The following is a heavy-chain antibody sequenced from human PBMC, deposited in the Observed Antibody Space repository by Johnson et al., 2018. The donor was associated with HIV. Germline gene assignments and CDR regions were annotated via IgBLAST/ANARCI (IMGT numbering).Heavy chain of an antibody. CDR3: ASSRSDHDAFDI. Sequence: QVQVVESGGGLIQPGGSLRLSCAASGLTVSSNYMSWVRQAPGKGLEWVAVIWYDGSNKYYADAGKGRFTISRDNSKNTLYLQMNSLRAEDTAVYYCASSRSDHDAFDIWGQGTMVTVSS. V-gene: IGHV3-33*08. CDR2: IWYDGSNK. CDR1: GLTVSSNY. J-gene: IGHJ3*02.